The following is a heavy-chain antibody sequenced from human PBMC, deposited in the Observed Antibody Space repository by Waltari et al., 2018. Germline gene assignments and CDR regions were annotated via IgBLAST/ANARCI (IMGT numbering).Heavy chain of an antibody. V-gene: IGHV4-59*01. Sequence: QVQLQESGPGLVKPSETLSLTCTVSGGSISSYYWSWIRQPPGKGLEWIGYIYYSGGTNYNPALKSRVTISVDTSKNQFSLKLSSVTAADTAVYYCASYKFGSGYFDYWGQGTLVTVSS. J-gene: IGHJ4*02. CDR3: ASYKFGSGYFDY. CDR2: IYYSGGT. D-gene: IGHD3-10*01. CDR1: GGSISSYY.